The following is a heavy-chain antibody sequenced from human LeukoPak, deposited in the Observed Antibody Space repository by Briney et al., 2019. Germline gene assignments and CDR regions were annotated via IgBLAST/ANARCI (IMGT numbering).Heavy chain of an antibody. CDR2: IRSSGTTI. CDR1: GISFGSFE. V-gene: IGHV3-48*03. CDR3: ARQRGSYKDYAMDL. D-gene: IGHD5-24*01. Sequence: GGSLRLSCAASGISFGSFEMNWVRQAPGKGLEWVSYIRSSGTTIDYADSVKGRFTISRDNAKNSLYLQMNSLRAEDTAVYYRARQRGSYKDYAMDLWGQGTTVTVSS. J-gene: IGHJ6*02.